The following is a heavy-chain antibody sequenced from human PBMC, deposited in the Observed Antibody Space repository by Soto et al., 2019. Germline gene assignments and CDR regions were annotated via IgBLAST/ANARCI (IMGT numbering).Heavy chain of an antibody. CDR3: ARMEDYYDSSGYYFDY. V-gene: IGHV4-34*01. Sequence: SETLSLTCAVYGGSFSGYYWSWIRQPPGKGLEWIGEINHSGSTNYNPSLKSRVTISVDTSKNQFFLKLGSVTAADTAVYYCARMEDYYDSSGYYFDYWGQGTLVTVSS. CDR2: INHSGST. D-gene: IGHD3-22*01. J-gene: IGHJ4*02. CDR1: GGSFSGYY.